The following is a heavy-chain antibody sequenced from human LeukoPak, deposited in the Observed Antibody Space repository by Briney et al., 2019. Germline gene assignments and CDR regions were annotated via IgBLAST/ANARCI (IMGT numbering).Heavy chain of an antibody. J-gene: IGHJ4*02. CDR1: GFTFRTYA. V-gene: IGHV3-23*01. CDR2: ISGSGGST. Sequence: PGDSLRLSCGGSGFTFRTYAMSWFRQAPGRGLEWVSAISGSGGSTYYADSVKGRFTISRDNSKNTLYLQMNSLRAEDTAVYYCAKSGIAAAGTPTYFDYWGQGTLVTVPS. D-gene: IGHD6-13*01. CDR3: AKSGIAAAGTPTYFDY.